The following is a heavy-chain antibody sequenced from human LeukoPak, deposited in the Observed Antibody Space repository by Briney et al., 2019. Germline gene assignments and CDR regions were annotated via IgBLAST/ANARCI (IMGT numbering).Heavy chain of an antibody. CDR1: GFTFSSYS. V-gene: IGHV3-21*01. Sequence: GGSLRLSCAASGFTFSSYSMNWVRQAPGKGLEWVSSISGSSSYIYYADSVKGRFTISRDNAKNSLYLQMNSLRAEDTAVYYCARENYGSGSYRDYYYGMDVWGKGTTVTVSS. J-gene: IGHJ6*04. D-gene: IGHD3-10*01. CDR3: ARENYGSGSYRDYYYGMDV. CDR2: ISGSSSYI.